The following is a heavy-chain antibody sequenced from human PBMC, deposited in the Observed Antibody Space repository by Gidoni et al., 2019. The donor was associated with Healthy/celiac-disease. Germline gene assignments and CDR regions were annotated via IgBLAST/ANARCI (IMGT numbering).Heavy chain of an antibody. J-gene: IGHJ6*02. Sequence: EVQLVVSGGGLVQPGWSLRLSFAASGFTFDDSAMHWLRQAPGKGLEWVSGISWKRGSIGYADSLKGRFTISRDNAKNSLYLQMNSLRAEDTALYYCAKGWQGAAGIYYYYGMDVWGQGTTVTVSS. CDR1: GFTFDDSA. CDR3: AKGWQGAAGIYYYYGMDV. V-gene: IGHV3-9*01. D-gene: IGHD6-25*01. CDR2: ISWKRGSI.